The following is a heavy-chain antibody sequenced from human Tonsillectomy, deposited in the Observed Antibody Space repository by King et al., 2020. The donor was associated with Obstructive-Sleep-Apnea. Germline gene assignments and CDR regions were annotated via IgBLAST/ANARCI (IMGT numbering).Heavy chain of an antibody. V-gene: IGHV4-34*01. Sequence: VQLQQWGAGLLQPSETLSLTCAVYGGPFSGYYWSWIRQPPGKGLECIVEINHSGSTNYNPSLTSRVTISVDTSRNQFSLKLTSVTASDTAVYYCAHTWMQLWIDRGPFFDYWGQGTLVTVSS. J-gene: IGHJ4*02. CDR2: INHSGST. CDR3: AHTWMQLWIDRGPFFDY. CDR1: GGPFSGYY. D-gene: IGHD5-18*01.